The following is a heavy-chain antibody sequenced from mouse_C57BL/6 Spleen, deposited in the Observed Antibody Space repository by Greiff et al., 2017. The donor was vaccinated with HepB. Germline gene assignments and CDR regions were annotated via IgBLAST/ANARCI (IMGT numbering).Heavy chain of an antibody. J-gene: IGHJ2*01. CDR3: ELGGFDY. Sequence: VKLMESGAELARPGAPVKLSCKASGYTFTSYGISWVKQSTGQGLEWIGEIYPRSGNTYYNEKFKGKATLTADKSSSTAYMELRSLTSEDSAVYFCELGGFDYWGQHTTLTVSS. D-gene: IGHD4-1*01. CDR1: GYTFTSYG. V-gene: IGHV1-81*01. CDR2: IYPRSGNT.